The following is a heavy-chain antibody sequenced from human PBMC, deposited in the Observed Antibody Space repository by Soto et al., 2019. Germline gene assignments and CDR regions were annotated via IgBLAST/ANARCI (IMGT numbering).Heavy chain of an antibody. J-gene: IGHJ5*02. V-gene: IGHV3-30-3*01. CDR3: ARGVILARYFDWLLNWFDP. D-gene: IGHD3-9*01. CDR1: GFTFSSYA. Sequence: GGSLRLSCAASGFTFSSYAMHWVRQAPGKGLEWVAVISYDGSNKYYADSVKGRFTISRDNSKNTLYLQMNSLRAEDTAVYYCARGVILARYFDWLLNWFDPWGQGTLVPVS. CDR2: ISYDGSNK.